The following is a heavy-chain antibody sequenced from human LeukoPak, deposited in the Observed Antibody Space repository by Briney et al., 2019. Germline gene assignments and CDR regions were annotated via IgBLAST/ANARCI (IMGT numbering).Heavy chain of an antibody. CDR3: AKGPCSSWSVLCYFDY. Sequence: GGSLRLSCAASGFTVSSNEMSWVRQAPGKGLEWVSVISGSGGSTHYADSVKGRFTISRDNSKNTLYLQMNSLRAEDTAVYYCAKGPCSSWSVLCYFDYWGQGTLVTVSS. CDR1: GFTVSSNE. J-gene: IGHJ4*02. D-gene: IGHD6-13*01. CDR2: ISGSGGST. V-gene: IGHV3-23*01.